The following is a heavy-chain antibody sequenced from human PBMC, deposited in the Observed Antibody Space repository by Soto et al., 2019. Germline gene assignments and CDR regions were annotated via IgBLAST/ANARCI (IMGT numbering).Heavy chain of an antibody. CDR2: IYTSGST. Sequence: SETLSLTCTVSGGSISSYYWSWIRQPAGKGLEWIGRIYTSGSTNYNPSLKSRVTMSVDTSKNQFSLKLSSVTAADTAVYYCAREIIGDYYGSGSYYLGDFDYWGQGTLVTVSS. J-gene: IGHJ4*02. CDR1: GGSISSYY. D-gene: IGHD3-10*01. V-gene: IGHV4-4*07. CDR3: AREIIGDYYGSGSYYLGDFDY.